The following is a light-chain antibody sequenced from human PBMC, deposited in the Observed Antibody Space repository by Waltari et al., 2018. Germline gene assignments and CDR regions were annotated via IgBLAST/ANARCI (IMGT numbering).Light chain of an antibody. V-gene: IGLV3-25*03. J-gene: IGLJ3*02. Sequence: SYEVTQPPSVSVSPGQTARITCSGDELPTQFAYWYQQKPGQAPLLVIYKDTERPSGIPERFSGSSSGTTVTLTISGVHAEDEADYYCQSADSSGTYWVFGGGTKLTVL. CDR1: ELPTQF. CDR2: KDT. CDR3: QSADSSGTYWV.